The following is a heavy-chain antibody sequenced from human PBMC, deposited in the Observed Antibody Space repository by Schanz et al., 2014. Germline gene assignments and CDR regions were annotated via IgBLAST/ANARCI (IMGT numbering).Heavy chain of an antibody. CDR2: ISGSSIHK. J-gene: IGHJ6*02. CDR1: GFTFSNYG. D-gene: IGHD3-3*01. CDR3: ARFLARYQYYGVDV. V-gene: IGHV3-48*04. Sequence: VQLVESGGDLVKPGGSLRLSCEASGFTFSNYGMNWVRQAPEKGLEWVSHISGSSIHKNYADSVKGRFSISRDNGETSVYLQINSLRVEDTAVYYCARFLARYQYYGVDVWGQGTTVIVSS.